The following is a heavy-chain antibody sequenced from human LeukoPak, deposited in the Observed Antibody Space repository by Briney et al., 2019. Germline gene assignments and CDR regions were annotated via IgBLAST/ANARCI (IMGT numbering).Heavy chain of an antibody. CDR1: GGSISSGGYY. CDR2: IYYSGST. D-gene: IGHD3-22*01. Sequence: PSETLSLTCTVSGGSISSGGYYWSWIRQHPGKGLEWLGYIYYSGSTYYNPSPKSRFTISADSSKNQFSLKLSSVTAADTAVYYCARTFYDSSAYIARGWFDPWGQGTLVTVSS. V-gene: IGHV4-31*03. CDR3: ARTFYDSSAYIARGWFDP. J-gene: IGHJ5*02.